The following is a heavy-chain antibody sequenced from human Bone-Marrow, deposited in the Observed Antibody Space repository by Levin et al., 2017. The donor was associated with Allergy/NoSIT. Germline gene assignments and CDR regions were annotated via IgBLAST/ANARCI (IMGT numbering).Heavy chain of an antibody. CDR1: GFTFNMFS. J-gene: IGHJ3*02. CDR2: VSRTSYNI. V-gene: IGHV3-21*06. D-gene: IGHD3-10*01. Sequence: SGGSLRLSCAASGFTFNMFSMNWVRQAPGRGLEWVSSVSRTSYNIYYAESVKGRFTISRDNAKSLLYLQMNGLRAEDTAIYYCARYPLSGSPPDGLDIWGPGTMVIVSS. CDR3: ARYPLSGSPPDGLDI.